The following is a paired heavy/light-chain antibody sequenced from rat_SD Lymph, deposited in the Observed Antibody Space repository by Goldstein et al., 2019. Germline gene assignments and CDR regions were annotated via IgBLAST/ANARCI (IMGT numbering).Light chain of an antibody. Sequence: DIVLTQSPALAVSLGQRATISCRASESVRSSMHWYQQKSGQQPKLLIYGASNLASGVPARFSGSGSGTDFTFTIDPVEADDIATYYCQQSRNDPLTFGSGTKLEIK. V-gene: IGKV3S5*01. CDR1: ESVRSS. CDR3: QQSRNDPLT. CDR2: GAS. J-gene: IGKJ5*01.
Heavy chain of an antibody. CDR1: GFSLMDYS. CDR2: MKYDGDT. CDR3: TRGTDYYVMDA. J-gene: IGHJ4*01. V-gene: IGHV2S30*01. Sequence: QVQLKESGPGLVQPSQTLSLTCTVSGFSLMDYSVHWVRQPPGKGLEWMGRMKYDGDTYYNSALKSRLSISRDTSKSQVFLKMNSLQTEDTAIYYCTRGTDYYVMDAWGQGASVTVSS.